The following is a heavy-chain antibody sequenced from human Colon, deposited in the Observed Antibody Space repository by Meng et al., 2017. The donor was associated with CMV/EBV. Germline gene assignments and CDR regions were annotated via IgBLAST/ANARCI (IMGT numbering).Heavy chain of an antibody. V-gene: IGHV1-18*01. D-gene: IGHD1-26*01. CDR1: GYTLTNAG. CDR2: ISAYTGDT. Sequence: QVQLVQVGAAVNKTGCSVKAYCKVAGYTLTNAGISWVRQAPGQGLEWMGWISAYTGDTYYAQKFHGRVTMTTDTSTSTAYMELRSLRSDDTAVYYCVRESQSGSYIYLQHWGQGTLVTVSS. J-gene: IGHJ1*01. CDR3: VRESQSGSYIYLQH.